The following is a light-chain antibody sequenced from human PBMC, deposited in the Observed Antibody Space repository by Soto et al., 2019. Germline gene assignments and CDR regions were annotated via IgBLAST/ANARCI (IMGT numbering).Light chain of an antibody. CDR2: EVT. CDR1: SSDVGTYNL. J-gene: IGLJ1*01. Sequence: QSALTQPASVSGSPGQSITISCSGTSSDVGTYNLVSWYQQYPGKAPRLMIYEVTKRPSGVSNRYSGSKSGNTASLTISGLQPEDEADYYSCSYAGSSASIFGTGTKVTVL. V-gene: IGLV2-23*02. CDR3: CSYAGSSASI.